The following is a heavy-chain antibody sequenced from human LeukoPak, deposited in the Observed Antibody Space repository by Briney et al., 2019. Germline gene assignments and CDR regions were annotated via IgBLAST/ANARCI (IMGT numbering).Heavy chain of an antibody. J-gene: IGHJ4*02. CDR1: GFTFSTYT. D-gene: IGHD4-17*01. V-gene: IGHV3-21*01. CDR2: ISSDSRYI. CDR3: ARGSYGDYDY. Sequence: GGSLRLSCAASGFTFSTYTMNWVRQAPGKGLEWVSSISSDSRYIYYVDSVKGRFTISRDNAKNSLYLQMNSLRAEDTAVYYCARGSYGDYDYWGQGALVTVSS.